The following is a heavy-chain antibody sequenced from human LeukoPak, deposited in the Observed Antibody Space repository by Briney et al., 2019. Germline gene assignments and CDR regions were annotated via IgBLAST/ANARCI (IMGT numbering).Heavy chain of an antibody. V-gene: IGHV3-30*03. Sequence: GGSLRLSCAASGFTFSTYGMHWVRQAPGKGLEWVAVISYDGSNKYYADSVKGRFTISRDNSKNTLYLQMNNLRVEDTAVYYCVRVWQPYRGYFDYWGQGTLVTVSS. J-gene: IGHJ4*02. CDR2: ISYDGSNK. CDR1: GFTFSTYG. CDR3: VRVWQPYRGYFDY. D-gene: IGHD6-13*01.